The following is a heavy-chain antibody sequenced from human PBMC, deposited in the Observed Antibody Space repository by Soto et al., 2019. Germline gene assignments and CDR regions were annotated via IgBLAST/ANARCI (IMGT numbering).Heavy chain of an antibody. J-gene: IGHJ4*02. CDR2: ISYDGSNK. CDR3: AREDAADYFDY. D-gene: IGHD2-15*01. Sequence: GGSLRLSCAASGFTFSSYAMHWVRQAPGKGLEWVAVISYDGSNKYYADSVKGRFTISRDNSKNTLYLQMNSLRAEDTAVYYCAREDAADYFDYWGQGTLVTVSS. V-gene: IGHV3-30-3*01. CDR1: GFTFSSYA.